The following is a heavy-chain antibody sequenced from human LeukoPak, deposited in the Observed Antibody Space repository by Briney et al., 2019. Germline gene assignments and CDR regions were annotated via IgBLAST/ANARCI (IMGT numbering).Heavy chain of an antibody. Sequence: SQTLSLTCTVSGGSISRGDYYWSWIRQPPGKGLEWIGYIYYSGNTYYNPSLMSRLTLSVDTSKNQFSLKLTSVTAADTAVYYCAREGGTYSFDYWGQGTLVTVSS. CDR2: IYYSGNT. J-gene: IGHJ4*02. V-gene: IGHV4-30-4*08. CDR1: GGSISRGDYY. D-gene: IGHD1-26*01. CDR3: AREGGTYSFDY.